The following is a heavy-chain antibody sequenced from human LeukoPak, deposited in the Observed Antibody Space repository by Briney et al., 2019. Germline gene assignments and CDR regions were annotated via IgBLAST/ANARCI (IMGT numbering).Heavy chain of an antibody. CDR2: ISAYNGNT. Sequence: ASVKVSCKASGYTLTSYGISWVRQAPGQGLEWMGWISAYNGNTNYAQKLQGRVTMTTDTSTSTAYMELRSLRSDDTAVYYCARDCSGGSCYLYFDYWGQGTLVTVSS. CDR1: GYTLTSYG. J-gene: IGHJ4*02. CDR3: ARDCSGGSCYLYFDY. D-gene: IGHD2-15*01. V-gene: IGHV1-18*01.